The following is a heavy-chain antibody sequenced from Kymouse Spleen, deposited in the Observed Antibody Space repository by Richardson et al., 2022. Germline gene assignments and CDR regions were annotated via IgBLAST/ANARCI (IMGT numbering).Heavy chain of an antibody. V-gene: IGHV3-73*02. Sequence: EVQLVESGGGLVQPGGSLKLSCAASGFTFSGSAMHWVRQASGKGLEWVGRIRSKANSYATAYAASVKGRFTISRDDSKNTAYLQMNSLKTEDTAVYYCTRGGITGTFYFDYWGQGTLVTVSS. CDR2: IRSKANSYAT. D-gene: IGHD1-7*01. CDR1: GFTFSGSA. J-gene: IGHJ4*02. CDR3: TRGGITGTFYFDY.